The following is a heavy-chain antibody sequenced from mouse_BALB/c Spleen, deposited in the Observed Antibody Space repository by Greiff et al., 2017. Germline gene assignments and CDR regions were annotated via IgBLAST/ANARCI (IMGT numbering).Heavy chain of an antibody. V-gene: IGHV3-6*02. Sequence: ESGPGLVKPSQSLSLTCSVTGYSITSGYYWNWIRQFPGNKLEWMGYISYDGSNNYNPSLKNRISITRDTSKNQFFLKLNSVTTEDTATYYCARGVDWFAYWGQGTLVTVSA. J-gene: IGHJ3*01. CDR2: ISYDGSN. CDR3: ARGVDWFAY. D-gene: IGHD1-1*02. CDR1: GYSITSGYY.